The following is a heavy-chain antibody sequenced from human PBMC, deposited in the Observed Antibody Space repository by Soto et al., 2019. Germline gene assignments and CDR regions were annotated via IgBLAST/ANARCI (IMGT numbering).Heavy chain of an antibody. Sequence: VSLRLSCAASVFTFSSYAMSWVRQAPGKGLEWVSAISGSGGSTYYADSVKGRFTISRDNSKNTLYLQMNSLRAEDTAVYYCAKAGTYYYDSSGYYGFDYWGQGTLVTVSS. CDR1: VFTFSSYA. V-gene: IGHV3-23*01. J-gene: IGHJ4*02. CDR2: ISGSGGST. D-gene: IGHD3-22*01. CDR3: AKAGTYYYDSSGYYGFDY.